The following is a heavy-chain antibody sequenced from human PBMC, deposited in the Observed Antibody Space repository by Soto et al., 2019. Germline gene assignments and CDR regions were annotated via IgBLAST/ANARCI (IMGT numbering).Heavy chain of an antibody. V-gene: IGHV1-2*04. CDR1: GYTFTGYY. J-gene: IGHJ3*02. CDR3: AARIAAASRGGAFDI. Sequence: QVQLVQSGAEVKKPGASVKVSCKASGYTFTGYYMHWVRQAPGQGLEWMGWINPHSGGTNYAQKFQGWVTMTRDTSISTAYMELSRLRSDDTAVYYCAARIAAASRGGAFDIWGQGTRVTVSS. D-gene: IGHD6-13*01. CDR2: INPHSGGT.